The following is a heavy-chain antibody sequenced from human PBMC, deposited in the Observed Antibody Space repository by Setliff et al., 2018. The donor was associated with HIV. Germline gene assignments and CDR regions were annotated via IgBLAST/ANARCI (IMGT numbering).Heavy chain of an antibody. CDR3: ARDREYYYDNSGSPSFDY. CDR1: GGTFSSYA. D-gene: IGHD3-22*01. Sequence: GASVKVSCKASGGTFSSYAINWVRQAPGQGLEWMGGIIPILGIANYAQKFQGRVTITADKSTSTAYMELSSLRSEDTAVYYCARDREYYYDNSGSPSFDYWGQGTLVTVSS. J-gene: IGHJ4*02. V-gene: IGHV1-69*10. CDR2: IIPILGIA.